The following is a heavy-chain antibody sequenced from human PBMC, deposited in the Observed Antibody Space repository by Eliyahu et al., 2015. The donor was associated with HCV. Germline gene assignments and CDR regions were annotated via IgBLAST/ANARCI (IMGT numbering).Heavy chain of an antibody. D-gene: IGHD6-19*01. Sequence: QVQLQESGPGLVKPSETLSLTCTVSGGPITTYXWSWIRQPPGKGLEWIGYIHYSGSTNYNPSLKSRVTISVDTSKNQFSLNLTSVTAADTAVYYCASGGGGIAVAGTGGWFDPWGQGTLVTVSS. V-gene: IGHV4-59*01. CDR2: IHYSGST. J-gene: IGHJ5*02. CDR1: GGPITTYX. CDR3: ASGGGGIAVAGTGGWFDP.